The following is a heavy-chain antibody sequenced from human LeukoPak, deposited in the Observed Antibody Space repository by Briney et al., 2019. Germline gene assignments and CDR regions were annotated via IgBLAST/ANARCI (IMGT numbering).Heavy chain of an antibody. Sequence: ASVTVSCKASGFNFDKFCIAWVRQAPGQGLEWMGWINTHNGNTKYAQQYQGRVTMTTDTSTSTVYMELRSLRSDDTAVYFCARDTPQHLKRYDYWGQGTQVTVSS. D-gene: IGHD6-13*01. CDR1: GFNFDKFC. CDR2: INTHNGNT. J-gene: IGHJ4*02. V-gene: IGHV1-18*01. CDR3: ARDTPQHLKRYDY.